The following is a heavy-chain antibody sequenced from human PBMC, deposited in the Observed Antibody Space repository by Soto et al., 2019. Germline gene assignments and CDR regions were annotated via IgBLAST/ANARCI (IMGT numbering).Heavy chain of an antibody. J-gene: IGHJ6*02. D-gene: IGHD4-17*01. CDR3: ARIRGVDYGGRYYYYYGMDV. V-gene: IGHV2-70*01. Sequence: ESGPTLVNPTQTLTLTCTFSGFSLSTSGMCVSWIRQPPGKALEWLALIDWDDDKYYSTSLKTRLTISRDTSKNQVVLTMTNMDPVDTATYYCARIRGVDYGGRYYYYYGMDVWGQGTTVTVSS. CDR1: GFSLSTSGMC. CDR2: IDWDDDK.